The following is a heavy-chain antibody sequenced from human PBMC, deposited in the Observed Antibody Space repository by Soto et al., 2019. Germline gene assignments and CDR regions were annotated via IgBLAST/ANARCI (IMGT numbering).Heavy chain of an antibody. CDR2: IFPIFGTP. V-gene: IGHV1-69*01. Sequence: QVQLVQSGAEVKKPGSSVKVSCKTSGGIFTNYVITWVRQAPGPGLEWMGGIFPIFGTPNYAQKFQGRVTITADESTSTAYMELSSLRSDDTAVYYCARGYCGSNSCHNWFGPWGQGTLVTVSS. J-gene: IGHJ5*02. CDR3: ARGYCGSNSCHNWFGP. CDR1: GGIFTNYV. D-gene: IGHD2-2*01.